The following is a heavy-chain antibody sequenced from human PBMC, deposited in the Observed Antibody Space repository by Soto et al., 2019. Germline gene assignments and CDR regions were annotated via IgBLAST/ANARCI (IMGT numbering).Heavy chain of an antibody. CDR1: GGTFSSYA. J-gene: IGHJ6*02. V-gene: IGHV1-69*01. D-gene: IGHD4-17*01. Sequence: QVQLVQSGAEVKKPGSSVKVSCKASGGTFSSYAISWVRQAPGQGLEWMGGIIPIFGTANYAQKFQGRVTITADESTSTAYMELSSMRSEDTAVYSCARSLTTVNTRVFFTLYYYGMDVWGQGTTVTVSS. CDR3: ARSLTTVNTRVFFTLYYYGMDV. CDR2: IIPIFGTA.